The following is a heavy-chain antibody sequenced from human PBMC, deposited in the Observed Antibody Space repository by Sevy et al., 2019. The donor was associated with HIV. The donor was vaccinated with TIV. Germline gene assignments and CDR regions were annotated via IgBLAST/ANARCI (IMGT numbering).Heavy chain of an antibody. J-gene: IGHJ4*02. Sequence: GGSLRLSCAASGFTFSSYALHWVRQAPGKGLEWVAVISYDGSNKCYADSVKGRFTISRDNSKNTLYLQMSSLRAEDTAVYYCARDSVGYCACGSCYPPDYWGQGTLVTVSS. D-gene: IGHD2-15*01. CDR2: ISYDGSNK. V-gene: IGHV3-30-3*01. CDR1: GFTFSSYA. CDR3: ARDSVGYCACGSCYPPDY.